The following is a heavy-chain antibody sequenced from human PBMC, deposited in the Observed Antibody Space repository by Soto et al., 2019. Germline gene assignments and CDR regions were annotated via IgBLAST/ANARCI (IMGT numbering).Heavy chain of an antibody. CDR2: IRSKANSYAT. D-gene: IGHD2-2*01. CDR3: TRLYSLGYCISTSCYEGMDV. Sequence: PGGSLRLSCAASGFTFSGSSMHWVRQASGKGLEWVGRIRSKANSYATAYAASVKGRFTISRDDSKNTAYLQMNSLKTEDTAVYYCTRLYSLGYCISTSCYEGMDVWGQGTTVTVSS. J-gene: IGHJ6*02. CDR1: GFTFSGSS. V-gene: IGHV3-73*01.